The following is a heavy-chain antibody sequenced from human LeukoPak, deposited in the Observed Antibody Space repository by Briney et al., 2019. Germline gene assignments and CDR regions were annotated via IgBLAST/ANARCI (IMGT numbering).Heavy chain of an antibody. CDR1: GGTFSSYA. J-gene: IGHJ4*02. CDR3: ATLSYSSGSRPMGD. V-gene: IGHV1-69*13. D-gene: IGHD6-19*01. CDR2: IIPIFGTA. Sequence: ASVKVSCKASGGTFSSYAISWVRQAPGQGLEWMGGIIPIFGTANYAQKFQGRVTITADESTSTAYMELSSLRSEDTAVYYCATLSYSSGSRPMGDWGQGTLVTVSS.